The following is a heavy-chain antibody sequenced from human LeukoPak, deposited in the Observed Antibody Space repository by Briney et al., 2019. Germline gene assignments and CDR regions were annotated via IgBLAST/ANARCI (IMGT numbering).Heavy chain of an antibody. J-gene: IGHJ3*02. CDR3: ARDRGMVTGVAFDI. CDR1: GYTFTSYG. Sequence: ASVKVSCKASGYTFTSYGISWVRQAPGQGLEWMGIINPSGGSTSYAQKFQGRVTMTRDMSTSTVYMELSSLRSEDTAVYYCARDRGMVTGVAFDIWGQGTMVTVSS. D-gene: IGHD5-18*01. CDR2: INPSGGST. V-gene: IGHV1-46*01.